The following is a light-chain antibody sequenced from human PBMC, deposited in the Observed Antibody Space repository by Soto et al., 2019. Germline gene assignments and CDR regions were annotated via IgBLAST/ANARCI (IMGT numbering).Light chain of an antibody. V-gene: IGKV3-20*01. CDR2: GAS. J-gene: IGKJ2*01. CDR1: ESISRDY. CDR3: QQYGGVPYT. Sequence: EIVLTQSPGTLSLSPGQTATLSSRASESISRDYLAWYQQRLGQAPRLLIYGASSGATGIPDRFSGSGSGTDFTLTISRLEPEDFAIYYCQQYGGVPYTFGQGTKLEIK.